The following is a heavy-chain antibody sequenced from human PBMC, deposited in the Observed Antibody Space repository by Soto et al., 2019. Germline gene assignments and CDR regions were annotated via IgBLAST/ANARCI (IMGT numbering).Heavy chain of an antibody. Sequence: GGSLRLSCAASGFTFSSYGMHWVRQAPGKGLEWVAVIWYDGSSKYYADSVKGRFTISRDNSKNTLYLQMNSLRAEDTAVYYCAKTYYDFWSGYQLDGMDVWGQGTTVTVSS. J-gene: IGHJ6*02. CDR2: IWYDGSSK. CDR3: AKTYYDFWSGYQLDGMDV. V-gene: IGHV3-33*06. CDR1: GFTFSSYG. D-gene: IGHD3-3*01.